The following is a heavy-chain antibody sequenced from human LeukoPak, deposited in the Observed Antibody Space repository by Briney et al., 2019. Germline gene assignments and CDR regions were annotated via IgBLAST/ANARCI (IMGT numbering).Heavy chain of an antibody. J-gene: IGHJ4*02. CDR1: GYSFTSYW. CDR3: ARGAMGDSWSGYPYYFDY. Sequence: GESLKISCKGSGYSFTSYWIGWVRQMPGKGLEWMGIIYPGDSDTRYSPSFQGQVTISADKSISTAYLQWSSLKASDTAMYYCARGAMGDSWSGYPYYFDYWGQGTLVTVSS. V-gene: IGHV5-51*01. D-gene: IGHD3-3*01. CDR2: IYPGDSDT.